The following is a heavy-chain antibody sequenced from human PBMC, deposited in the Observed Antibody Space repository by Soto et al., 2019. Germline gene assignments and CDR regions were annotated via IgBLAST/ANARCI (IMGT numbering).Heavy chain of an antibody. Sequence: PSETLSLTCTVSGGSMSSYYWSWIRQPPGKGLEWIGYIYYSGSTNYNPSLKSRVTISVDTSKNQFSLKLSSVTAADTAVYYCARGYCISTSCYKVWFDPWGQGTPVTVSS. J-gene: IGHJ5*02. D-gene: IGHD2-2*02. CDR3: ARGYCISTSCYKVWFDP. V-gene: IGHV4-59*01. CDR1: GGSMSSYY. CDR2: IYYSGST.